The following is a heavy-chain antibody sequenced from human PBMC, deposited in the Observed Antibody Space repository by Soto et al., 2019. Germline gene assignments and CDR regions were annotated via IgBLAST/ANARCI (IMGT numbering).Heavy chain of an antibody. V-gene: IGHV1-46*01. CDR3: ARAPAGGSYGY. J-gene: IGHJ4*02. Sequence: GASMKVPCKAPADTFTSYYMHWVRQAPGQGLEWMGIINPSGGSTSYAQKFQGRVTMTRDTSTSTVYMELSSLRSEDTAAYYCARAPAGGSYGYWGQGTLVTVS. CDR1: ADTFTSYY. CDR2: INPSGGST. D-gene: IGHD1-26*01.